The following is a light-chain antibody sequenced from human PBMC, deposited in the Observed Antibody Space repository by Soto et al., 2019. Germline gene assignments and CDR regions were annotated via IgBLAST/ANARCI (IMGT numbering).Light chain of an antibody. CDR2: KAS. Sequence: DIQLTQSPSTLSASVGDRVTITCRASQSISSWLACYQQKPGKAPTLLIYKASSLERGVPSRFSGSGSGTEFTLTISSLLTDDFATDYFQQYNSQTLDSTFGQGTKVEMK. V-gene: IGKV1-5*03. J-gene: IGKJ1*01. CDR3: QQYNSQTLDST. CDR1: QSISSW.